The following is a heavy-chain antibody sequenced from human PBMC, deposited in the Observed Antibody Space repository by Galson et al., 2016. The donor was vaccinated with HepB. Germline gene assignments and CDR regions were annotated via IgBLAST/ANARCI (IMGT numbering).Heavy chain of an antibody. J-gene: IGHJ6*02. D-gene: IGHD2-2*01. CDR1: GGSFSGYY. Sequence: ETLSLTCAVFGGSFSGYYWNWIRRPPGKGLEWIGEINHGAGTKYSPSLKSRVTISPDTSKNHLSLNLTSVTAADTAVYFCARGLKRPYCTSASCYLRAMDVWGQGTTVTVSS. V-gene: IGHV4-34*01. CDR2: INHGAGT. CDR3: ARGLKRPYCTSASCYLRAMDV.